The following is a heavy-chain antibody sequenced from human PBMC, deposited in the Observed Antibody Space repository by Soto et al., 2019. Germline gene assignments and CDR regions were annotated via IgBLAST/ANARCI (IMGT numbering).Heavy chain of an antibody. CDR3: ARDLLIAAAIYGMDV. CDR2: INPSGGST. J-gene: IGHJ6*02. V-gene: IGHV1-46*01. D-gene: IGHD6-13*01. Sequence: ASVKVSCKASGYTFTSYYMHWVRQAPGQGLEWMGIINPSGGSTSYAQKFQGRVTMTRDTSTSTVYMELSSLRSEDTAAYYCARDLLIAAAIYGMDVWGQGTTVTVYS. CDR1: GYTFTSYY.